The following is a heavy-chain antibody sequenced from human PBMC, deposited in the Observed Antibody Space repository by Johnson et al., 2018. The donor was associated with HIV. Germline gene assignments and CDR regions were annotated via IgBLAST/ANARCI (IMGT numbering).Heavy chain of an antibody. D-gene: IGHD6-13*01. CDR1: GFTFDDYA. CDR2: ISWMSGNI. V-gene: IGHV3-9*01. CDR3: AKDYSSILSAFDI. J-gene: IGHJ3*02. Sequence: VQLVESGGGLVKPGGSLRLSCAASGFTFDDYAIHWVRQAPGKGLAWVSVISWMSGNIGYADSVKGRFTISRDNAKNSLYLQMNSLRAEDTALYYCAKDYSSILSAFDIWGQGTMVT.